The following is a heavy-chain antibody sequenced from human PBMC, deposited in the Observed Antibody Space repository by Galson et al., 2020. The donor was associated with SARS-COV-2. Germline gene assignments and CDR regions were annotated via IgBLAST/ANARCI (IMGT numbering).Heavy chain of an antibody. J-gene: IGHJ4*02. CDR1: GGSISSGGYY. Sequence: SETLSLTCTVSGGSISSGGYYWSWIRQHPGKGLEWIGYISYIGNSYYNPSLKSRVTVSVDTSRNQFSLKLGSVTAADTAVYYCARSRISMIQGVEYWGQGTLVTVSP. D-gene: IGHD3-10*01. V-gene: IGHV4-31*03. CDR2: ISYIGNS. CDR3: ARSRISMIQGVEY.